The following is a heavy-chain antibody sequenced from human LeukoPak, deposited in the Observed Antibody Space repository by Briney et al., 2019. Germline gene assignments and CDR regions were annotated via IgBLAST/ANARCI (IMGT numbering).Heavy chain of an antibody. V-gene: IGHV3-48*01. CDR2: ISSSGSFI. CDR3: ARRKANTDEEIDY. Sequence: GGSLRLSCAASGFTFSSYNMNWVRQAPGEGLEWVSFISSSGSFIEYADSVKGRFTISRDNAKNSLYLQMSSLRAEDTAVYYCARRKANTDEEIDYWGQGTLVTVSS. CDR1: GFTFSSYN. J-gene: IGHJ4*02. D-gene: IGHD1-14*01.